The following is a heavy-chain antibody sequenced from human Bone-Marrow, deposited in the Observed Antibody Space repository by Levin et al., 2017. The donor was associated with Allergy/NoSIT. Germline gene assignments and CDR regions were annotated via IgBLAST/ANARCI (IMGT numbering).Heavy chain of an antibody. D-gene: IGHD4-17*01. J-gene: IGHJ6*02. CDR1: GYTFTGYY. CDR3: GSWAVTTIMDV. V-gene: IGHV1-2*02. Sequence: ASVKVSCKASGYTFTGYYIHWVRQAPGQGLEWMGWINPNSGATRYAQKFQDRVTVTRDTSITTVYMELSSLRSDDTAVYYCGSWAVTTIMDVWGQGTTVTVS. CDR2: INPNSGAT.